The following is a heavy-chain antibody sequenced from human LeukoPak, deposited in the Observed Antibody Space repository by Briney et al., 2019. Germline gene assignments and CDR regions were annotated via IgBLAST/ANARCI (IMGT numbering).Heavy chain of an antibody. D-gene: IGHD3-16*01. Sequence: GASVKVSCKASGYTFTGYYMHGVRPAPGQGLEWMGWIYPNSGGTNFAQRFQGRVTMTLDTSISTAYVDLSRLRSGGTAVYFCARVAYRSPVMGDDHWGRGTLATVPS. CDR1: GYTFTGYY. J-gene: IGHJ4*02. CDR2: IYPNSGGT. V-gene: IGHV1-2*02. CDR3: ARVAYRSPVMGDDH.